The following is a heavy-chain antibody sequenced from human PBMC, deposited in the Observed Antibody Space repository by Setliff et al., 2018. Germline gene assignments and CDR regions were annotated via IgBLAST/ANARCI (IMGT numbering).Heavy chain of an antibody. CDR1: GFTFSTYW. V-gene: IGHV3-7*03. J-gene: IGHJ5*02. D-gene: IGHD6-19*01. CDR2: MKHDGGEK. CDR3: LLPCTSGWYNWVDP. Sequence: PGGSLRLSCAASGFTFSTYWMTWVRQAPGKGLEWVANMKHDGGEKYYVDSVKGRFTISRDNAKNSLYLQMNSLRAEDTAMYYCLLPCTSGWYNWVDPWGQGTLVTVSS.